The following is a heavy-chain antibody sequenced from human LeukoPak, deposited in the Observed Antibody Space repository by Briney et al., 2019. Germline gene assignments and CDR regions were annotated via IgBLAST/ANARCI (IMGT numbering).Heavy chain of an antibody. CDR3: ARDRRSSGWYWFDP. D-gene: IGHD6-19*01. Sequence: AASVKVSCKASGGTFSSYAISWVRQAPGQGLEWMGGIIPIFGTANYAQKFQGRVTITTDESTTTAYMELSSLRSEDTAVYYCARDRRSSGWYWFDPWGQGTLVTVSS. J-gene: IGHJ5*02. CDR2: IIPIFGTA. V-gene: IGHV1-69*05. CDR1: GGTFSSYA.